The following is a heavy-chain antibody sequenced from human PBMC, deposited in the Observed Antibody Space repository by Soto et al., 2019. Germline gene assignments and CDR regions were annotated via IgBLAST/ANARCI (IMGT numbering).Heavy chain of an antibody. V-gene: IGHV3-23*01. D-gene: IGHD3-22*01. J-gene: IGHJ6*02. CDR2: IGASGDIT. Sequence: QPGGSLRLSCAASGFSFTNFAMSWVRQAPGKGLEWVAGIGASGDITWYADSVKGRLSISRDSSKNTLYLQMNSLRVEDTAVYYFIKIEVAGRGTRVYYYYGMDGWGQGTTVTV. CDR3: IKIEVAGRGTRVYYYYGMDG. CDR1: GFSFTNFA.